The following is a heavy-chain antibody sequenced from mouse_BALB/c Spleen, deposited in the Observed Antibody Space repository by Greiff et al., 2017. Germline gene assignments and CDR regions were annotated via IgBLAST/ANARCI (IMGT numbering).Heavy chain of an antibody. CDR3: AREGGYGNRYYAMDY. Sequence: EVKVVESGGGLVQPGGSRKLSCAASGFTFSSFGMHWVRQAPEKGLEWVAYISSGSSTIYYADTVKGRFTISRDNPKNTLFLQMTSLRSEDTAMYYCAREGGYGNRYYAMDYWGQGTSVTVSS. D-gene: IGHD2-10*02. CDR1: GFTFSSFG. V-gene: IGHV5-17*02. J-gene: IGHJ4*01. CDR2: ISSGSSTI.